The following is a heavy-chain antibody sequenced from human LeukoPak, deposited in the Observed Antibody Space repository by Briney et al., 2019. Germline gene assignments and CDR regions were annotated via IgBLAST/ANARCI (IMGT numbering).Heavy chain of an antibody. D-gene: IGHD3-3*01. CDR1: GYTFTGYY. CDR2: INPNSGGT. CDR3: ARRKIFGEKQPADY. Sequence: ASVKVSCKASGYTFTGYYMHWVRQAPGQGLEWMGWINPNSGGTNYAQKFQGRVTMTRDTSISTAYMELSRLGSDDTAVYYCARRKIFGEKQPADYWGQGTLVTVSS. J-gene: IGHJ4*02. V-gene: IGHV1-2*02.